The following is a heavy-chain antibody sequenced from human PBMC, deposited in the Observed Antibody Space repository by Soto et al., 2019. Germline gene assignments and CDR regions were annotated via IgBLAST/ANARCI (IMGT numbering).Heavy chain of an antibody. CDR3: ARGWYYGSGSPFDP. V-gene: IGHV1-8*02. CDR2: MNANNGNT. J-gene: IGHJ5*02. CDR1: GYTFTSNG. D-gene: IGHD3-10*01. Sequence: GISVKVSCKASGYTFTSNGSSWVRQAPGQGLEWMGWMNANNGNTNYAQKFQGRVTMTRNTSISTAYMELSSLRSEDTAVYYCARGWYYGSGSPFDPWGQGTLVTVSS.